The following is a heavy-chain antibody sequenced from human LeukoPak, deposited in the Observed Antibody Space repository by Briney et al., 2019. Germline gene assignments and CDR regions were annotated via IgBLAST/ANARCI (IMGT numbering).Heavy chain of an antibody. D-gene: IGHD3-22*01. V-gene: IGHV4-30-2*01. CDR3: AGGHYYGSSGHYYYHYGMDV. CDR1: GGSTRSGGYS. J-gene: IGHJ6*02. Sequence: SQTLSLTCAVSGGSTRSGGYSWSWIRQPPGKGLEWIGYIYHSGSTYYNPSLKSRITISVDRSKNQFSLKLSSVTAADTAVYYCAGGHYYGSSGHYYYHYGMDVWGQGTTVTVSS. CDR2: IYHSGST.